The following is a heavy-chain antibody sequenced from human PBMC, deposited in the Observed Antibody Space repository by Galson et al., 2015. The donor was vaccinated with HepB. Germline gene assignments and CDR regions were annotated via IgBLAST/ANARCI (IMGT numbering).Heavy chain of an antibody. V-gene: IGHV5-51*01. D-gene: IGHD2-2*01. Sequence: QSGAEVEKPGESLKMSCKGSGYSFTNSWIGWVRQVPGKGLEWMAIIYPGDSDTRYSPSFQGQVTISADKSISTAYLQWSSLRASDTAMYYCARGRGYCISTSCYEFDYWGQGTLVTVSS. CDR3: ARGRGYCISTSCYEFDY. CDR1: GYSFTNSW. CDR2: IYPGDSDT. J-gene: IGHJ4*02.